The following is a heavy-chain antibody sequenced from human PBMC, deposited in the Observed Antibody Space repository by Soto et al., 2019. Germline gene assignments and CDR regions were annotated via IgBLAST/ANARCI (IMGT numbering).Heavy chain of an antibody. CDR2: IYYSGST. Sequence: SETLSLTCTVSGDSISSSSYYWGWIRQPPGKGLEWIGSIYYSGSTYYNPSLKSRVTISVDTSKNQFSLKLSSVTAADTAVYYCARHYRTTHADYWGQGTLVTVSS. CDR1: GDSISSSSYY. D-gene: IGHD2-15*01. V-gene: IGHV4-39*01. CDR3: ARHYRTTHADY. J-gene: IGHJ4*02.